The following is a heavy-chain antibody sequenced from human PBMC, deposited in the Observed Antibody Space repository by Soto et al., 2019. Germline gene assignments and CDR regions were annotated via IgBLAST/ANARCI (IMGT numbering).Heavy chain of an antibody. CDR2: IYYSGST. CDR3: ARHRGGLELELLDWFDP. CDR1: GGSISSSSYY. Sequence: QLQLQESGPGLVKPSETLSLTCTVSGGSISSSSYYWGWIRQPPGKGLEWIGSIYYSGSTYYNPSLKSRVTISVDTSKNQFSLKLSSVTAADTAVYYCARHRGGLELELLDWFDPWGQGTLVTVSS. J-gene: IGHJ5*02. V-gene: IGHV4-39*01. D-gene: IGHD1-7*01.